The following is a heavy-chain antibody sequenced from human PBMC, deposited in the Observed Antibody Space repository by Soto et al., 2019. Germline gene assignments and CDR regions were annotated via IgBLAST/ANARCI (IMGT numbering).Heavy chain of an antibody. CDR3: AKGSPVGYYYGSSGFDY. J-gene: IGHJ4*02. V-gene: IGHV1-69*01. CDR1: GGTFSIYG. CDR2: IIPILTTP. Sequence: QVQLVQSGAEVQKTGSSVKVSCKASGGTFSIYGFSWVRQAPGQGPEWIGGIIPILTTPTYAQKFHGTVTMVADESRTTVYMELSSLKSEDTAVYYCAKGSPVGYYYGSSGFDYWGQGTLVTVSS. D-gene: IGHD3-22*01.